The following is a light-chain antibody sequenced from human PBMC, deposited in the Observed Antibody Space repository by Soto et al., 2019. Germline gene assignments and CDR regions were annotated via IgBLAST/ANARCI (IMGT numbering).Light chain of an antibody. CDR1: QSVSTNS. J-gene: IGKJ4*01. CDR3: QQYGSSVLT. V-gene: IGKV3-20*01. Sequence: IVFSKSPDTLSLSPGERATLSCRASQSVSTNSLAWYQQRPGQAPRPLIYGASSRATGTPDRFSGSGSGTDFTLIISRLEPEDFAVYYCQQYGSSVLTFGGGTKVDI. CDR2: GAS.